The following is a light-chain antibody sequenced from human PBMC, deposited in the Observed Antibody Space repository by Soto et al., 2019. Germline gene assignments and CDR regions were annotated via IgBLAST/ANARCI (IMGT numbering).Light chain of an antibody. CDR1: SSDVGGYNF. CDR3: SSYTSGSTYYV. J-gene: IGLJ1*01. V-gene: IGLV2-14*01. CDR2: DVS. Sequence: QSALTQPASVSGSPGQSITISCTGTSSDVGGYNFVSWYQQHPGKAPKVMIYDVSNRPSGVSDRFSGSKSSNTASLTISGLQVEDEADYYCSSYTSGSTYYVFGTGTKLTVL.